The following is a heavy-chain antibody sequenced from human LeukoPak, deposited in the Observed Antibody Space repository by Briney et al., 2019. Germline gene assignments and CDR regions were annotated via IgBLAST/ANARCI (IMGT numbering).Heavy chain of an antibody. CDR2: INHSGNT. V-gene: IGHV4-34*01. CDR1: DESFSDYY. D-gene: IGHD2-15*01. Sequence: PSETLSLTCAVYDESFSDYYWSWIRQPPGKGLEWIGEINHSGNTNYNPSLKSRVTVSVDTSKNQFSLKLNSVTAADTAIYYCARGRVAATSVTSYWGQGTLVTVSS. CDR3: ARGRVAATSVTSY. J-gene: IGHJ4*02.